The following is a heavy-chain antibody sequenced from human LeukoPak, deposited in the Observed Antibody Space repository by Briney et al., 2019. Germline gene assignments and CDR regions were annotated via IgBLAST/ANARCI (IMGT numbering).Heavy chain of an antibody. D-gene: IGHD4-17*01. CDR2: VDPEDGET. V-gene: IGHV1-69-2*01. CDR1: GYTFTDYY. Sequence: VKVSCKASGYTFTDYYMHWVQQPPEKGLEWMGLVDPEDGETIYAEKFQGRVTITADTSTYTAYMELSSLRSEDRAVYYCESLPSGDYATFDDWGQGTLVTVAS. CDR3: ESLPSGDYATFDD. J-gene: IGHJ4*02.